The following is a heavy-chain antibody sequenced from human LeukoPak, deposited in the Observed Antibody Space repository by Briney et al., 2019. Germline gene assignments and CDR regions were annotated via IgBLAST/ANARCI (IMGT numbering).Heavy chain of an antibody. J-gene: IGHJ4*02. V-gene: IGHV3-30*02. D-gene: IGHD3-22*01. Sequence: GGSLRLSCAASGFTFSSYGMHWVRQAPGKGLEWVAFIRYDGSNKYYADSVKGRFTISRDNSKNTLYLQMNSLRAEDTAVYYCAKDPTGYYYDSSGYLLPDYWGQGALVTVSS. CDR2: IRYDGSNK. CDR3: AKDPTGYYYDSSGYLLPDY. CDR1: GFTFSSYG.